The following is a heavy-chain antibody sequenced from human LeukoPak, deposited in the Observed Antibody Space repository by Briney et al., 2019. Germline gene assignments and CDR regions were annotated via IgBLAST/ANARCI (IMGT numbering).Heavy chain of an antibody. D-gene: IGHD1-26*01. CDR1: GFIFSSHG. J-gene: IGHJ4*02. V-gene: IGHV3-48*04. CDR3: ARTGGSYPYYFEY. Sequence: GGSLRLSCAASGFIFSSHGMNWVRQAPGKGLEWVSYISSSGSTIYYADSVKGRFTLSRDNAKNPLYLQMNSLRAEDTAVYYCARTGGSYPYYFEYWGQGTLVTVSS. CDR2: ISSSGSTI.